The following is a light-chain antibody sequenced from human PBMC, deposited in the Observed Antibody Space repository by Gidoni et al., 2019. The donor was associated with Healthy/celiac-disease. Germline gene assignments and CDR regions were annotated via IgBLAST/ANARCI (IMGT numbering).Light chain of an antibody. CDR1: QSVSSY. V-gene: IGKV3-11*01. Sequence: EIVLTQSPATLSLSPGERATLSCRASQSVSSYLAWYQQKPGISARFSGSGSGTDFTLTISTLEPEDFAVYYCQQRSNWSWTFGQGTKVEIK. CDR3: QQRSNWSWT. J-gene: IGKJ1*01.